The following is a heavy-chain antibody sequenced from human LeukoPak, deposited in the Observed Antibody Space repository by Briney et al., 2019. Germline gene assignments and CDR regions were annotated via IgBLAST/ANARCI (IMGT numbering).Heavy chain of an antibody. J-gene: IGHJ4*02. D-gene: IGHD1-26*01. V-gene: IGHV3-23*01. Sequence: GGSLRLSCAASGFTFSDYYMSWVRQAPGKGLEWVSVVSGGGGSTYYADSVKGRFTISRDNSKNTLYLQMNSLRVEDTAVYYCTKEEWELRKVYFDYWGQGTLVTVSS. CDR1: GFTFSDYY. CDR2: VSGGGGST. CDR3: TKEEWELRKVYFDY.